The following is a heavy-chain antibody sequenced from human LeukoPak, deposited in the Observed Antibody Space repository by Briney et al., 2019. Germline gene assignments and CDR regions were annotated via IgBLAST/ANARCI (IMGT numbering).Heavy chain of an antibody. D-gene: IGHD6-13*01. V-gene: IGHV1-2*02. J-gene: IGHJ4*02. CDR3: ARDVRIAAAGDY. Sequence: GASVTVSCKSSGYTFTGYYMHWVRQAPGQGLEWMGWINPNSGGTNYAQKFQGRVTMTRDTSISTAYMELSRLRSDDTAVYYCARDVRIAAAGDYWGQGTLVTVSS. CDR2: INPNSGGT. CDR1: GYTFTGYY.